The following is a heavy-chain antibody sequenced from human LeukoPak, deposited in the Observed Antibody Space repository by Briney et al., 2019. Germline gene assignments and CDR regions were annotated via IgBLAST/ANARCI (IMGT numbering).Heavy chain of an antibody. D-gene: IGHD1-26*01. Sequence: ASVKVSCKASGGTFSSYAISWVRQAPGQGLEWMGGIIPIFGTANYAQKFQGRVTMTRDTSISTAYMELSRLRSDDTAVYYCASPGELLGLDYWGRGTLVTVSS. V-gene: IGHV1-69*05. CDR1: GGTFSSYA. CDR2: IIPIFGTA. J-gene: IGHJ4*02. CDR3: ASPGELLGLDY.